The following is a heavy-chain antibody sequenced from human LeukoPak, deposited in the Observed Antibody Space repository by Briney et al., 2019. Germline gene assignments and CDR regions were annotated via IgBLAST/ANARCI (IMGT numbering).Heavy chain of an antibody. CDR2: INHSGST. J-gene: IGHJ4*02. CDR1: GGSFSGYY. Sequence: SETLSLTCAVYGGSFSGYYWSWIRQPPGKGLEWIGEINHSGSTNYNPSLKSRVTISVDTSKNQFSLKLSSVSAADTAVYYCARPSWGSSWYNYWGQGTLVTVSS. D-gene: IGHD6-13*01. V-gene: IGHV4-34*01. CDR3: ARPSWGSSWYNY.